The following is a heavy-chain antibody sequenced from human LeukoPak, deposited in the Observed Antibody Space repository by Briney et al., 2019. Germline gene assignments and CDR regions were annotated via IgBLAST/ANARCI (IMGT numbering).Heavy chain of an antibody. CDR2: VSGSGGKT. J-gene: IGHJ4*02. CDR1: GFTFSDYG. V-gene: IGHV3-23*01. D-gene: IGHD2-15*01. CDR3: ARGRIAPDY. Sequence: GGSLRHPCAVSGFTFSDYGMSWVRQAPGKGLEWVSGVSGSGGKTYYADSVKGRFTISRDNSKNTVYLQMSSLRVEDTAVYYCARGRIAPDYWGQGTLVSVSS.